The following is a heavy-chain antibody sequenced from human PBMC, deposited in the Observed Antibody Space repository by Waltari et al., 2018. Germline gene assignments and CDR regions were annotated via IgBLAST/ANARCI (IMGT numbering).Heavy chain of an antibody. Sequence: QLELQESGPGLVKPSETLSLTCSVSGGSISRSVYYWVWIRQPPGKGLEWIGRIYYSGTTYYNPSLNSRVTISVDTSKNQFSLKLTSVTAADTAMYFCARQSYYDESGHDWGQGTLVTVSS. V-gene: IGHV4-39*01. CDR3: ARQSYYDESGHD. J-gene: IGHJ4*02. D-gene: IGHD3-22*01. CDR1: GGSISRSVYY. CDR2: IYYSGTT.